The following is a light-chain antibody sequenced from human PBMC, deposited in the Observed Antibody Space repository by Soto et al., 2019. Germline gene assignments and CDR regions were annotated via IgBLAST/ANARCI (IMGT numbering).Light chain of an antibody. J-gene: IGKJ1*01. CDR1: QSVSSN. CDR3: LHRSDWRT. CDR2: NAS. V-gene: IGKV3-15*01. Sequence: DIMMTQSPAILSVSPGERATLSCRVSQSVSSNLAWYQQKPGQSPRLLIYNASPRATGFPARFSGTGSGTEFTLTISRLEPEDFAVYYCLHRSDWRTFGRGTKVDI.